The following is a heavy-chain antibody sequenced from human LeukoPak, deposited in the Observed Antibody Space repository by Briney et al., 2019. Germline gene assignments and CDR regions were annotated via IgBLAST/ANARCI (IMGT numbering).Heavy chain of an antibody. D-gene: IGHD3-16*01. V-gene: IGHV4-34*01. J-gene: IGHJ6*02. CDR1: GGSFSGYY. Sequence: PSETLSLTCAVYGGSFSGYYWSWIRQPPGKGLEWIGEINHSGSTNYNPSLKSRVTISVDTSKNQFSLKLSSVTAADTAVYYCARVHGDYVWDYYYYYGMDVWGQGTTVTVSS. CDR2: INHSGST. CDR3: ARVHGDYVWDYYYYYGMDV.